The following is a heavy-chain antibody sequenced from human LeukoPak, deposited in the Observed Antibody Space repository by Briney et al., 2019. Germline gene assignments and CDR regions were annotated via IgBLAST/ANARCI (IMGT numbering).Heavy chain of an antibody. V-gene: IGHV3-23*01. CDR1: GFTFSSYA. Sequence: QPGGSLRLSCAASGFTFSSYAMSWVRPAPGKGLEWVSAISGSGGSTYYADSVKGRFTISRDNSKNTLYLQMNSLRAEDTAVYYCAKSPTQYSSGQSADAFDIWGQGTMVTVSS. CDR3: AKSPTQYSSGQSADAFDI. D-gene: IGHD6-19*01. CDR2: ISGSGGST. J-gene: IGHJ3*02.